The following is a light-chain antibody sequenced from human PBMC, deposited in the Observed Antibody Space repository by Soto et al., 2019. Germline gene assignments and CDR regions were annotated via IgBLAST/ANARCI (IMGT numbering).Light chain of an antibody. Sequence: DIQITQSPSTLSASVGDRVTITCRASQSISSWLAWYQQKPGKAPNLLIYDASSLESGVPSRFSGSGSGTEFTLTISSXQPDDFATYYCQQYNSYSGMFGQGTKVDTK. V-gene: IGKV1-5*01. CDR2: DAS. CDR1: QSISSW. J-gene: IGKJ1*01. CDR3: QQYNSYSGM.